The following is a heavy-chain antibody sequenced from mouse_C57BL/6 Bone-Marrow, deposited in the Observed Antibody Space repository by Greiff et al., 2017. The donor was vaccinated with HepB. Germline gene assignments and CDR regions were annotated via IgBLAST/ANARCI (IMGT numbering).Heavy chain of an antibody. CDR2: SRNKANDYTT. Sequence: EVKVVESGGGLVQSGRSLRLSCATSGFTFSDFYMEWVRQAPGKGLEWIAASRNKANDYTTEYSASVKGRFIGSRDTSQSILYLQMNALRAEDTAIYYCVRDAYYKGAMDYWGQGTSVTVSS. V-gene: IGHV7-1*01. D-gene: IGHD2-12*01. J-gene: IGHJ4*01. CDR3: VRDAYYKGAMDY. CDR1: GFTFSDFY.